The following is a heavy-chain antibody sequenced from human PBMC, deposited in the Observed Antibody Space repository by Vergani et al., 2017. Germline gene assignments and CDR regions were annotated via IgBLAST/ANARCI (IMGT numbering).Heavy chain of an antibody. D-gene: IGHD1-26*01. CDR1: VGSLSGVSYY. J-gene: IGHJ4*02. V-gene: IGHV4-61*02. CDR3: ARDSAVGGTFDS. Sequence: QVQLQESGPGLVKPSQSLSLTCTVSVGSLSGVSYYLSWVRQPAGKGLEWIGRIYYSERTDYNPSLESRVTISVDTSKNTFSLKLNSVTAADTAIYYCARDSAVGGTFDSWGQGTLVSVSS. CDR2: IYYSERT.